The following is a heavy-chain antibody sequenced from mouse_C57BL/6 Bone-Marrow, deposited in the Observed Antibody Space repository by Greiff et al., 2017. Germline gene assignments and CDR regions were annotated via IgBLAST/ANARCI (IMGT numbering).Heavy chain of an antibody. CDR3: ANLAY. CDR1: GFTFSSSA. V-gene: IGHV5-4*03. Sequence: EVKLMESGGGLVKPGGSLKLSCAASGFTFSSSAMSWVRQTPEKRLEWVATISDGGSYTYYPDNVQGRFPISRDNAKNNRYLQMSHLKSEDTAMYYCANLAYWGQGTLVTVSA. J-gene: IGHJ3*01. CDR2: ISDGGSYT.